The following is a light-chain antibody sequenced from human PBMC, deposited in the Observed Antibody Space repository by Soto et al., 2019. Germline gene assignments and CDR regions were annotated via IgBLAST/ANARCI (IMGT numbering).Light chain of an antibody. CDR2: GAS. J-gene: IGKJ4*01. V-gene: IGKV3-15*01. CDR3: QQYNNWGLT. Sequence: EIVMTQSPATLSVSPGERATLSCRASQSVSSNLAWYQQNPGQAPRLLIYGASTRATGITARFSGSGSGTEFTLTISSLQSEDFAVYYCQQYNNWGLTFGGGTKVEIK. CDR1: QSVSSN.